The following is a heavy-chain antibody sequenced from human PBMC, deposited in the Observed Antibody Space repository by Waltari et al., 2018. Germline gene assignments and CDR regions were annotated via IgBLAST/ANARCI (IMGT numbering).Heavy chain of an antibody. CDR1: GSSITSHY. CDR2: VFYRGSA. CDR3: ATKGNSFDY. J-gene: IGHJ4*02. Sequence: QMQLQESGPGLVKPSETLSLTCSVSGSSITSHYWRWVRQPPGKGLEWIGYVFYRGSANYNPSLKSRVTMSVDTSKSQFSLKLSSVTAADTAVYYCATKGNSFDYWGQGTLVTVSS. V-gene: IGHV4-59*11.